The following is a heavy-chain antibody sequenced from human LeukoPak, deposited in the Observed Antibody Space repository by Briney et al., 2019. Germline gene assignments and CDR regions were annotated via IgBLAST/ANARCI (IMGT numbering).Heavy chain of an antibody. J-gene: IGHJ5*02. Sequence: SETLSLTCTVSGGSISSSSYYWGRIRQPPGKGLEWIGSIDYSGSSYYSPSLKSRVTISVDTSNNQFSLKLSSVTAADTAVYYCARLATCSSSWLAPTWIDPWGQGTLVTVSS. D-gene: IGHD6-13*01. V-gene: IGHV4-39*01. CDR1: GGSISSSSYY. CDR3: ARLATCSSSWLAPTWIDP. CDR2: IDYSGSS.